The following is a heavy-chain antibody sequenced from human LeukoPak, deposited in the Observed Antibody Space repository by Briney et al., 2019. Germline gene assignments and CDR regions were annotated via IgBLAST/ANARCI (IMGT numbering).Heavy chain of an antibody. J-gene: IGHJ6*03. CDR3: AREGVPAATEMYYYYYMDV. Sequence: ASVKVSCKASGYTFTGYYMHWVRQAPGQGLEWMGRINPNSGGTNYAQKSQGRVTMTRDTSISTAYLELSRLRSDDTAVYYCAREGVPAATEMYYYYYMDVWGKGTTVTVSS. CDR2: INPNSGGT. D-gene: IGHD2-2*01. V-gene: IGHV1-2*06. CDR1: GYTFTGYY.